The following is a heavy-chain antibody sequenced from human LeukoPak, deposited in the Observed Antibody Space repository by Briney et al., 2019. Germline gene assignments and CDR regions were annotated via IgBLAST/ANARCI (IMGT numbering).Heavy chain of an antibody. CDR2: ISKDGNYR. J-gene: IGHJ4*02. CDR3: ATEETTVTPYEH. D-gene: IGHD4-17*01. Sequence: GGSLRLSCAASGFTFSSSTMHWVRQAPGKGLEWMAGISKDGNYRSYANSVKGRISISRDNSQNTLFLQMNSLRPEDSAVYYCATEETTVTPYEHWGQGTPVTVSS. V-gene: IGHV3-30-3*01. CDR1: GFTFSSST.